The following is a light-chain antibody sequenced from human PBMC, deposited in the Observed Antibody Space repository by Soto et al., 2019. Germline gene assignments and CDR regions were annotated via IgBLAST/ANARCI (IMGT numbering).Light chain of an antibody. V-gene: IGKV3-15*01. Sequence: EIVMTQSPATLSVSPGERAALSCRASQSVSSNFAWYQQKPGQAPKLLIYDASTRATGIPARFSGSGSGTEFTRSISRLQCEDFAVYYCQQYNNWPYTFGQGTKLEIK. CDR1: QSVSSN. CDR3: QQYNNWPYT. CDR2: DAS. J-gene: IGKJ2*01.